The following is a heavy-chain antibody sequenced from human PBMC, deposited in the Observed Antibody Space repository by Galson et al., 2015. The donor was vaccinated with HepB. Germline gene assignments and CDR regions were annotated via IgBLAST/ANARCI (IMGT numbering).Heavy chain of an antibody. CDR3: AKDRSALLHVDHGLDL. Sequence: SLRLSCAGSGFIFKNYAMAWVRQAPGKGLEWVSGIRATGSSTHYADSVKGRFTVSRDNSENTPYLQMDSLSVDDTALYYCAKDRSALLHVDHGLDLWGQGTLV. D-gene: IGHD4/OR15-4a*01. CDR1: GFIFKNYA. CDR2: IRATGSST. V-gene: IGHV3-23*01. J-gene: IGHJ3*01.